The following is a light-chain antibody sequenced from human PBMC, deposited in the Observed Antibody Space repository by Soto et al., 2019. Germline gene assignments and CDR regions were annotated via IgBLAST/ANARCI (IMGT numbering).Light chain of an antibody. CDR2: GAT. V-gene: IGKV1-39*01. J-gene: IGKJ4*01. Sequence: DIRMTQSPSSLSASVGDRVTLTCRASQNIHTYLNWYQHKPGRAPKVLVYGATNLPSGVPSRFSGSGSGTEFTFTISSLQPEDFATYYCQQSHNAPLTFGGGTQVDIK. CDR1: QNIHTY. CDR3: QQSHNAPLT.